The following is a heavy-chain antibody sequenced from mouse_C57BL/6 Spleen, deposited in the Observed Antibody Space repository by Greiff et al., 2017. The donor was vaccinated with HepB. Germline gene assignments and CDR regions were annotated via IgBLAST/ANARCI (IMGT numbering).Heavy chain of an antibody. D-gene: IGHD4-1*01. CDR3: TTGGLGEAY. J-gene: IGHJ3*01. Sequence: VQLQQSGAELVRPGASVKLSCTASGFNIKDDYMHWVKQRPEQGLEWIGWIDPENGDTEYASKFQGKATITADTSSNTAYLQLSSLTSEDTAVYYCTTGGLGEAYWGQGTLVTVSA. CDR2: IDPENGDT. V-gene: IGHV14-4*01. CDR1: GFNIKDDY.